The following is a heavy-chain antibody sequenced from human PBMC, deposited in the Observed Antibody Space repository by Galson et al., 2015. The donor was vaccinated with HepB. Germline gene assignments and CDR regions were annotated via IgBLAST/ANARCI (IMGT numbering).Heavy chain of an antibody. J-gene: IGHJ5*02. D-gene: IGHD3-22*01. CDR1: GGTFSSYA. CDR3: ARDPYYYDSSGYYYAPNWFDP. CDR2: IIPIFGTA. V-gene: IGHV1-69*13. Sequence: SVKVSCKASGGTFSSYAISWVRQAPGQGLEWMGGIIPIFGTANYAQKFQGRVTITADESTSTAYMELSSLRSEDTAVYYCARDPYYYDSSGYYYAPNWFDPWGQGTLVTVSS.